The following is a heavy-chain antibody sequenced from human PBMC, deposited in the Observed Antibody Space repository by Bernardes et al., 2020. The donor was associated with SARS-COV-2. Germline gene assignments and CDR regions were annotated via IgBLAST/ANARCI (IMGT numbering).Heavy chain of an antibody. Sequence: ASVKVSCKASGYTFTNYGISWVRQAPGQGLVWIGWISAHNGNTNHAQKFQDRLTMTTDTSTSTGYMELRSLKSDDTAVYYCAREDYYGSGMYGMDVWGQGTTVTVSS. CDR3: AREDYYGSGMYGMDV. CDR1: GYTFTNYG. J-gene: IGHJ6*02. D-gene: IGHD3-10*01. V-gene: IGHV1-18*01. CDR2: ISAHNGNT.